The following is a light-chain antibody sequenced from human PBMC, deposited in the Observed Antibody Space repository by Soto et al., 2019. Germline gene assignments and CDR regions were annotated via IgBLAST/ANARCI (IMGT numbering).Light chain of an antibody. CDR2: RAS. V-gene: IGKV1-5*03. CDR3: QQYNTYWT. Sequence: DIQMTQSPSTLSASVGDRVTITCRASQSISTWLAWYQHKPGKAPRLLIYRASSLKSGVPSRFSGSGSGTEFTLTISSLQPDDFATYYCQQYNTYWTFGQGTKVDVK. J-gene: IGKJ1*01. CDR1: QSISTW.